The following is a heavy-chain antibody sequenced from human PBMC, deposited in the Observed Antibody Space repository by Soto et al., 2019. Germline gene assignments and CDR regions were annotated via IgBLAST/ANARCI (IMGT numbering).Heavy chain of an antibody. J-gene: IGHJ4*02. Sequence: PSETLSLTCTVSGGSISSYYWSWIRQPPGKGLEWIGYIYYSGSTNYNPSLKSRVTISVDTSKNQFSLKLSSVTAADTAVYYCARGPYPYGFWSGSFYYFDYWGQGTLVTVSS. D-gene: IGHD3-3*01. CDR2: IYYSGST. CDR1: GGSISSYY. V-gene: IGHV4-59*01. CDR3: ARGPYPYGFWSGSFYYFDY.